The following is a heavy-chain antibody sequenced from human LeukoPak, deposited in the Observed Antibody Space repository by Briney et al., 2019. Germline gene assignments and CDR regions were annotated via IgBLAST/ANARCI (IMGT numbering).Heavy chain of an antibody. D-gene: IGHD4-23*01. CDR2: IYTSGST. Sequence: SETLSLTCTVSGGSISSSSYYWGWIRQPAGKGLEWIGRIYTSGSTNYNPSLKSRVTISVDTSKNQFSLKLSSVTAADTAVYYCARAAELRWPRPTHMDVWGKGTTVTVSS. J-gene: IGHJ6*03. V-gene: IGHV4-61*02. CDR1: GGSISSSSYY. CDR3: ARAAELRWPRPTHMDV.